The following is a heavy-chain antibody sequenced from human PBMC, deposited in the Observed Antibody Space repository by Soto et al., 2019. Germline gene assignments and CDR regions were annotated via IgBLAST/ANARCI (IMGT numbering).Heavy chain of an antibody. CDR1: GFTFGSYS. Sequence: GGSLRLSCAASGFTFGSYSMHWVRQAPGKGLEWVSSISSSGDTYYADSLKGRPTISRDYAKNSLSLQMNSLRAEDTAVYYCAREETAWPLAYGLDVWGQGTTVTVSS. CDR3: AREETAWPLAYGLDV. CDR2: ISSSGDT. V-gene: IGHV3-21*01. D-gene: IGHD2-21*02. J-gene: IGHJ6*02.